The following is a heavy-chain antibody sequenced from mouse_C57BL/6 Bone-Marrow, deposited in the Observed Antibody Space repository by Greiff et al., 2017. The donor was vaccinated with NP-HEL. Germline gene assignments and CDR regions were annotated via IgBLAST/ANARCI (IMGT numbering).Heavy chain of an antibody. CDR1: GYTFTSYD. V-gene: IGHV1-85*01. CDR2: IYPRDGST. D-gene: IGHD3-2*02. CDR3: ARGDSSGFAY. Sequence: VKLMESGPELVKPGASVKLSCKASGYTFTSYDINWVKQRPGQGLEWIGWIYPRDGSTKYNEKFKGQATLTVDTSSSTAYMELHSLTSEDSAVYFCARGDSSGFAYWGQGTLVTVSA. J-gene: IGHJ3*01.